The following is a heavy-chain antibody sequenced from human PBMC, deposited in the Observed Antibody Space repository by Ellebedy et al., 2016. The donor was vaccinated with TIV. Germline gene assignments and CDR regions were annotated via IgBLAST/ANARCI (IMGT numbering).Heavy chain of an antibody. CDR3: ARDRFYYDSGSYFDYGMDV. CDR1: GYTFTGYY. J-gene: IGHJ6*02. D-gene: IGHD3-10*01. V-gene: IGHV1-2*02. Sequence: ASVKVSXXASGYTFTGYYMHWVRQAPGQGLEWMGWINPNSGGTNYAQKFQGRVTMTTDTSTSTAYMALRSLRSDDTAVYYCARDRFYYDSGSYFDYGMDVWGQGTTVTVSS. CDR2: INPNSGGT.